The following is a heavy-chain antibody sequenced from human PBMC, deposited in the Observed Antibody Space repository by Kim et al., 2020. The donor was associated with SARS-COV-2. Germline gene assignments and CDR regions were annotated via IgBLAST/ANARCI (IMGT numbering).Heavy chain of an antibody. V-gene: IGHV3-33*05. CDR1: GFTFSSYG. CDR2: ISYDGSNK. D-gene: IGHD3-9*01. CDR3: ARDLGLLRYFDWTSNWFDP. J-gene: IGHJ5*02. Sequence: GGSLRLSCAASGFTFSSYGMHWVRQAPGKGLEWVAVISYDGSNKYYADSVKGRFTISRDNSKNTLYLQMNSLRAEDTAVYYCARDLGLLRYFDWTSNWFDPWGQGTLVTVSS.